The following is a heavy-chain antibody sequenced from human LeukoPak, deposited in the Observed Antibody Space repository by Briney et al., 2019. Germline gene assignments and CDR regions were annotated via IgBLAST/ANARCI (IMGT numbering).Heavy chain of an antibody. CDR3: ANGAVAGYYYYYGMDV. CDR2: ISGSVDST. D-gene: IGHD6-19*01. Sequence: PGGSLRLSCAASGFTFSTYAMSWVRQAPGKGLEWVSAISGSVDSTYYADSVKGRFTISRVNSKNTLYLQMNSLRAEDTAVYYCANGAVAGYYYYYGMDVWGKGTTVTVSS. J-gene: IGHJ6*04. CDR1: GFTFSTYA. V-gene: IGHV3-23*01.